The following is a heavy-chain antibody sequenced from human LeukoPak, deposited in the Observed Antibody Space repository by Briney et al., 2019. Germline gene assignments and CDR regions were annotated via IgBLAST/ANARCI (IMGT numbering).Heavy chain of an antibody. D-gene: IGHD5-12*01. CDR3: ARDSGYSSFDY. CDR1: GFTFSDYY. CDR2: ISSSGGAI. Sequence: PGGSLRLSCAASGFTFSDYYMSWIRQAPGKGLEWVSYISSSGGAIYYADSVKGRFTISRDNAQNSLYLLMNSLRAEDTAVYYCARDSGYSSFDYWGQGALVTVSS. V-gene: IGHV3-11*01. J-gene: IGHJ4*02.